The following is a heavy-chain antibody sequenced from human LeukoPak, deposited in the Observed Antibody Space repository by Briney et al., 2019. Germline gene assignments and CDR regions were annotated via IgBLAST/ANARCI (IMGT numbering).Heavy chain of an antibody. CDR1: GGSICSGSYY. J-gene: IGHJ6*03. CDR3: ARETSQKGAHYMDV. CDR2: IYTSGST. V-gene: IGHV4-61*02. D-gene: IGHD3-16*01. Sequence: SQTLSLTCTVSGGSICSGSYYWSWIRQPAGKGLEWIGRIYTSGSTNYNPSLKSRVTISVDTSKNQFPLKMSSVTAADTAVYYCARETSQKGAHYMDVWGKGTTVTISS.